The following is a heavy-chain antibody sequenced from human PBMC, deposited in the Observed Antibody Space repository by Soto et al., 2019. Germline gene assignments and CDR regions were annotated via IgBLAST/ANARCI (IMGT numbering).Heavy chain of an antibody. Sequence: PSETLSLTCTVSGGSISSGGYYWSWIRQHPGKGLEWIGYIYYSGSTYYNPSLKSRVTISVDTSKNQFSLKLSSPTAADTAVFYCARGFDDYVWGSYSPSFDPWGQGPRSPSPQ. J-gene: IGHJ5*02. CDR3: ARGFDDYVWGSYSPSFDP. V-gene: IGHV4-31*03. CDR1: GGSISSGGYY. D-gene: IGHD3-16*01. CDR2: IYYSGST.